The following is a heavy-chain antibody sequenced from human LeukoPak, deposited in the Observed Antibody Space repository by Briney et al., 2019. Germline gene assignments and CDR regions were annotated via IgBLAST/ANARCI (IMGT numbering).Heavy chain of an antibody. D-gene: IGHD1-1*01. J-gene: IGHJ5*02. V-gene: IGHV4-59*01. CDR1: GGSISSYY. Sequence: KPSETLSLTCTVSGGSISSYYWSWIRQPPGKGLEWIGYIYYSGSTNYNPSLKSRATISVDTSKNQFSLKLSSVTAADTAVYYCARMVWNDDNWFDPWGQGTLVTVSS. CDR2: IYYSGST. CDR3: ARMVWNDDNWFDP.